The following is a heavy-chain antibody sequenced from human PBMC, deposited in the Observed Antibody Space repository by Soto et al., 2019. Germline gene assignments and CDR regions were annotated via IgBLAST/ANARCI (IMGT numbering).Heavy chain of an antibody. V-gene: IGHV4-59*01. J-gene: IGHJ6*03. Sequence: PSETLSLTCTVSGGSISSYYWSWIRQPPGKGLEWIGYIYYSGSTNYNPSLKSRVTISVDTSKNQFSLKLSSVTAADTAVYYCARVSDTAMAYYYYMDVWGKGTTVTVSS. D-gene: IGHD5-18*01. CDR3: ARVSDTAMAYYYYMDV. CDR2: IYYSGST. CDR1: GGSISSYY.